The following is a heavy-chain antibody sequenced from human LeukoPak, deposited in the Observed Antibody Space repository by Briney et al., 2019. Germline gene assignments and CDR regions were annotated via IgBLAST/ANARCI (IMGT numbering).Heavy chain of an antibody. Sequence: GGSLRLSCAGSGFTFNTCAMNWVRQAPGKGLEWVSAISGSGGSTYYADSVKGRFTISRDNSKNTLYLQMNSLRAEDTAVYYCAKEMIVVVPAAIYPFDYWGQGTLVTVSS. CDR1: GFTFNTCA. V-gene: IGHV3-23*01. CDR3: AKEMIVVVPAAIYPFDY. CDR2: ISGSGGST. J-gene: IGHJ4*02. D-gene: IGHD2-2*02.